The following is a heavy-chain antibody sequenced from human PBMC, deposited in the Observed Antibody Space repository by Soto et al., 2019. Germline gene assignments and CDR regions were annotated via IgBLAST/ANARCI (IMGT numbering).Heavy chain of an antibody. CDR2: IYATGTT. D-gene: IGHD1-1*01. CDR3: VRDGTKTLRDWFDP. CDR1: GASISGFY. J-gene: IGHJ5*02. V-gene: IGHV4-4*07. Sequence: SETLSLTCTVSGASISGFYCSWIRKSAGKGLEWIGRIYATGTTYYNPSLKSRVMMSVDTSKKQVSLKLRSVTAADTAVYYCVRDGTKTLRDWFDPWGQGISVTVSS.